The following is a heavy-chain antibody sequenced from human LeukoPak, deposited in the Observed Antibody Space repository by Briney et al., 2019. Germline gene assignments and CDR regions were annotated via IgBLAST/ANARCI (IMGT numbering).Heavy chain of an antibody. D-gene: IGHD6-13*01. CDR3: ARDGYISSSRPYYYYGMDV. CDR1: GYTFTSYG. CDR2: ISAYNGNT. Sequence: GSVKVSCKASGYTFTSYGISWVRQAPGQGLEWMGWISAYNGNTNYAQKLQGRVTMTTDTSTSTAYMELRSLRSDDTAVYYCARDGYISSSRPYYYYGMDVWGQGTTVTVSS. V-gene: IGHV1-18*01. J-gene: IGHJ6*02.